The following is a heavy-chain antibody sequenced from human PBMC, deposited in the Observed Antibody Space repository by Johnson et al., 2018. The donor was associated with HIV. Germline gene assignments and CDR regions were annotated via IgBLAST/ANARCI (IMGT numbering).Heavy chain of an antibody. V-gene: IGHV3-7*05. D-gene: IGHD6-6*01. Sequence: EVQLLESGGGLVQPGGSLRLSCAASGFTFSSYWMSWVRQAPGKGLEWVANIKQDGSEKYYVDSVKGRFTISRDNAKNSLYLQMNSLRAEDTAVYYCARDRGAARDAFDIWGQGTMVTVSS. CDR2: IKQDGSEK. J-gene: IGHJ3*02. CDR1: GFTFSSYW. CDR3: ARDRGAARDAFDI.